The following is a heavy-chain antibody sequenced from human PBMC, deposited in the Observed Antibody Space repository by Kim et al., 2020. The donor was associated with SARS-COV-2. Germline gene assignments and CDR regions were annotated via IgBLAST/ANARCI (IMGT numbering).Heavy chain of an antibody. CDR1: GYTFTSYD. D-gene: IGHD2-8*01. CDR2: MNPNSGNT. Sequence: ASVKVSCKASGYTFTSYDINWVRQATGQGPEWMGWMNPNSGNTDYAQKFQGRVTMTRNTSISTAYMELSSLRSEDTAVYYCARGMVYAPDYLGQGTLVTLSP. CDR3: ARGMVYAPDY. V-gene: IGHV1-8*02. J-gene: IGHJ4*02.